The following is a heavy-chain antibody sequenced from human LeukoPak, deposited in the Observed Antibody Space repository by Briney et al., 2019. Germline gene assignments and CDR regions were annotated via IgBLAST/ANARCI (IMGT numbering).Heavy chain of an antibody. D-gene: IGHD6-19*01. V-gene: IGHV3-30*04. CDR3: ARDLSGAVAGFWFDP. Sequence: GGSLRLSCAASGFTFSIYAMHWVRQAPGKGLEWVAVISYDESDKYYADSVKGRFTISRDNSKNTLYLQMNSLRVEDTAVYYCARDLSGAVAGFWFDPWGQGTLVTVSS. CDR2: ISYDESDK. J-gene: IGHJ5*02. CDR1: GFTFSIYA.